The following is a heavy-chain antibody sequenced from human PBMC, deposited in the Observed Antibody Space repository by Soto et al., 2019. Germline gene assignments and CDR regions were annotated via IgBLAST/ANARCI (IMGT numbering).Heavy chain of an antibody. Sequence: EVQLVESGGGLVKPGGSLRLSCAASGFTFSNAWMSWVRQAPGKGLEWVGRIESKTDGGTTDYAAPVKGRFTISRDDSKNTLYLQMNSLKTEDTAVYYCLSSDYWGQGTLVTVSS. V-gene: IGHV3-15*04. D-gene: IGHD3-3*02. CDR1: GFTFSNAW. J-gene: IGHJ4*02. CDR2: IESKTDGGTT. CDR3: LSSDY.